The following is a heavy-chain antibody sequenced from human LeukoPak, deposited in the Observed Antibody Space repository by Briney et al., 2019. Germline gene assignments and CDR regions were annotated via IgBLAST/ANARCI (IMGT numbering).Heavy chain of an antibody. CDR3: AGGLMHSRTSYDY. Sequence: ASVKVSCKASGYPFSTSEINWVRKAAGQGLQWMGWMDSNRGTTGYAQKFQGRVAMTKYTSTSTAYIVLSSMRPDDTAVYYCAGGLMHSRTSYDYWGQGTLVTVSS. CDR2: MDSNRGTT. J-gene: IGHJ4*02. CDR1: GYPFSTSE. V-gene: IGHV1-8*02. D-gene: IGHD6-13*01.